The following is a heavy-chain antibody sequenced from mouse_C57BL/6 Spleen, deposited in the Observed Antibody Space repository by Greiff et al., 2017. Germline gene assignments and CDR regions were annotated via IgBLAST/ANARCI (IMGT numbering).Heavy chain of an antibody. Sequence: VQLQQSGPELVKPGASVKISCKASGYSFTGYYMNWVKQSPEKSLEWIGEINPSTGGTTYNQKFKAKATLTVDKSSSTAYMQLKSLTSEDSAVYYCARGEDYYGRDYWGQGTTLTVSS. CDR1: GYSFTGYY. CDR2: INPSTGGT. D-gene: IGHD1-1*01. CDR3: ARGEDYYGRDY. J-gene: IGHJ2*01. V-gene: IGHV1-42*01.